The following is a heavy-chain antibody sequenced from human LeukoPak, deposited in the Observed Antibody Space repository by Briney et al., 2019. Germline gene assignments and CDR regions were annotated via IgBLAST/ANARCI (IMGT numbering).Heavy chain of an antibody. J-gene: IGHJ6*03. CDR3: ARIYSSGPYYMDD. V-gene: IGHV1-69*13. CDR1: GGTFSSYA. D-gene: IGHD6-19*01. Sequence: GASVKVSCKASGGTFSSYAISWVRQAPGQGLEWMGGIIPIFGTANYAQKFQSRVTITADESTSTAYMELSSLRSEDTAVYYCARIYSSGPYYMDDWGKGTTVTISS. CDR2: IIPIFGTA.